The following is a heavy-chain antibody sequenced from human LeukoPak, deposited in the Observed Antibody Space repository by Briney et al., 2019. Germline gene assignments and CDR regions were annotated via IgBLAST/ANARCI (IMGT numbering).Heavy chain of an antibody. CDR2: INPNSGGT. CDR1: GYTFTSYD. Sequence: GASVKVSCKASGYTFTSYDINWVRQAPGQGLEWMGWINPNSGGTNYAQKFQGRVTMTRDTSISTAYMELSRLRSDDTAVYYCARTAHYDFWSGYQTYYYYYMDVWGKGTTVTVSS. V-gene: IGHV1-2*02. J-gene: IGHJ6*03. CDR3: ARTAHYDFWSGYQTYYYYYMDV. D-gene: IGHD3-3*01.